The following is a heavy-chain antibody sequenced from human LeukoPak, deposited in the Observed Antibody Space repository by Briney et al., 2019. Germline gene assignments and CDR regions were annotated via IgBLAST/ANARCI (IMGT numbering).Heavy chain of an antibody. V-gene: IGHV3-23*01. Sequence: GGSLRLSCAASGFTFSSYAISWVRQAPGKGLEWVSTIGDNGDSTYYADSVKGRFTISRDNSKNTLDLQMNSLRAQDTAVYYCAKYDYGGNPNEYYFDYWGQGTLVTVSS. CDR1: GFTFSSYA. J-gene: IGHJ4*02. CDR3: AKYDYGGNPNEYYFDY. D-gene: IGHD4-23*01. CDR2: IGDNGDST.